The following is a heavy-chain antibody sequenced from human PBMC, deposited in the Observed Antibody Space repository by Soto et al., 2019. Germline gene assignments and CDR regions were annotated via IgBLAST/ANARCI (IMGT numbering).Heavy chain of an antibody. J-gene: IGHJ6*02. CDR3: ACLFFGRSSCGFYSAAMDV. CDR2: IFDSGST. V-gene: IGHV4-39*01. D-gene: IGHD5-18*01. Sequence: QLQLQESGPGLVKPSETLSLTCTVSGGSISSSSYYWGWIRQPPGKGLEWIGSIFDSGSTYYNPSRTRHGTSSGGTSRTQCRPRLGSVTAADTSVYSGACLFFGRSSCGFYSAAMDVWGQGTTASVS. CDR1: GGSISSSSYY.